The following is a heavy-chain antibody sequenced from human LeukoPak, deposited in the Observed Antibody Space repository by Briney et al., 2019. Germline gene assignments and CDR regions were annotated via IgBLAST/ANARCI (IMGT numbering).Heavy chain of an antibody. V-gene: IGHV4-34*01. Sequence: SETLSLTCAVYGGSFSGYYWSWIRQPPGKGLEWIGEINHSGSTNYNPSLKSRVTISVDTSKNQFSLKLSSVTAADTAVYYCARGTVFIAVAGPDYYCYMDVWGKGTTVTVSS. CDR3: ARGTVFIAVAGPDYYCYMDV. CDR1: GGSFSGYY. CDR2: INHSGST. D-gene: IGHD6-19*01. J-gene: IGHJ6*03.